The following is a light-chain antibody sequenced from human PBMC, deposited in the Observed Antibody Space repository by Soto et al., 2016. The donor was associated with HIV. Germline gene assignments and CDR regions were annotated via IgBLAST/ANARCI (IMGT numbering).Light chain of an antibody. Sequence: DIVMTQSPLSLPVTPGEPASISCRSSQSLLHRNGYDYLNWYLQKPGQSPQLLIYLGSNRASGVPGRFSGAGSGTDFALKISRVEAEDVGIYYCMQPLQTYTFGQGTKLEI. CDR2: LGS. V-gene: IGKV2-28*01. CDR3: MQPLQTYT. J-gene: IGKJ2*01. CDR1: QSLLHRNGYDY.